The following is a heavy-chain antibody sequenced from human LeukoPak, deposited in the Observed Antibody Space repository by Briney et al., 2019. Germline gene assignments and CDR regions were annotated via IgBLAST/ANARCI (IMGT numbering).Heavy chain of an antibody. CDR1: ISTFREYY. D-gene: IGHD2-2*01. V-gene: IGHV3-11*05. Sequence: GGSLRLSCAPSISTFREYYMSSIPQAPGKGLEWLSYISTSGTYTNYADSVKGRFTISRDNAKNSLHLQMNSLRAEDTAVYYCERGPTGQNCRSTSCLMSLYIGGQGTMVTVSS. CDR3: ERGPTGQNCRSTSCLMSLYI. CDR2: ISTSGTYT. J-gene: IGHJ3*02.